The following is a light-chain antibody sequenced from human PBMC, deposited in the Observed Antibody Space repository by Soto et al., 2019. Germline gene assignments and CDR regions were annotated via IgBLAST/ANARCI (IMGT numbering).Light chain of an antibody. Sequence: DIQMTQSPSSLSASIGDRVTITCQASQDINKYLNWFQQKPGKAPKILIYDASKLETGVPSRFSGSGSGTHFTFTISSLQPEDIATYYCQQYDNLRVTFGQGTKLEIK. CDR2: DAS. J-gene: IGKJ2*01. V-gene: IGKV1-33*01. CDR1: QDINKY. CDR3: QQYDNLRVT.